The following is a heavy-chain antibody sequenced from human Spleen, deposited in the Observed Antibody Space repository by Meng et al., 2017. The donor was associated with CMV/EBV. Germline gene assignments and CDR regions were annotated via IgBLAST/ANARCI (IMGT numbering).Heavy chain of an antibody. Sequence: GGSLRLSCAASGFTVSSNYMSWVRQAPGKGLEWVSVIYSGGSTYYADSVKGRLTISRDNSKNTLYLQMNSLRAEDTAVYYCASTIFGVVRTDYWGQGTLVTVSS. D-gene: IGHD3-3*01. CDR2: IYSGGST. J-gene: IGHJ4*02. V-gene: IGHV3-66*02. CDR1: GFTVSSNY. CDR3: ASTIFGVVRTDY.